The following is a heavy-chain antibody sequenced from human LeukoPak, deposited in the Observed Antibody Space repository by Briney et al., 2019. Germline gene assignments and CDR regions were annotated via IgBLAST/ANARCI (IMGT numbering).Heavy chain of an antibody. V-gene: IGHV4-31*03. CDR3: ARRGYCSSTSCYRGAFDI. CDR1: GGSISSGGYY. CDR2: IYYSGST. Sequence: PSETLSLTCTVSGGSISSGGYYWSWIRQHPGKGLEWIGYIYYSGSTYYNPSLKSRVTISVDTSKNQFSLKLSSVTAADTAVYYCARRGYCSSTSCYRGAFDIWGQGTMVTVSS. J-gene: IGHJ3*02. D-gene: IGHD2-2*02.